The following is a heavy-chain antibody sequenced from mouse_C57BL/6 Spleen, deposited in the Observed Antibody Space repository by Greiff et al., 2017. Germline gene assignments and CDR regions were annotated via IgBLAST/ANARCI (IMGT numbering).Heavy chain of an antibody. V-gene: IGHV8-12*01. Sequence: QVTLKESGPGILQSSQTLSLTCSFSGFSLSTSGMGVSWIRQPSGKGLEWLAHIYWDDDKRYNPSLKSRLTISKDTSRNQVFLKITSVDTADTATYYWARRTNYSNYGGAMDYWGQGTSVTVSS. CDR2: IYWDDDK. CDR1: GFSLSTSGMG. J-gene: IGHJ4*01. CDR3: ARRTNYSNYGGAMDY. D-gene: IGHD2-5*01.